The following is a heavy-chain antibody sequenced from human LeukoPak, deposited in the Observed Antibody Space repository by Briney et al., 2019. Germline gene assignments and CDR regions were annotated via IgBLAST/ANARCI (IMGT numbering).Heavy chain of an antibody. Sequence: GASVKVSCKASGYTFTGYYMHWVRQAPGQGLEWMGRINPNSGGTNYAQKFQARVTMTRDTSISTAYMELSRLRSDDPAVYYCARDLRDIVGAKGAFDIWGQGTMVTVSS. CDR3: ARDLRDIVGAKGAFDI. D-gene: IGHD1-26*01. CDR1: GYTFTGYY. J-gene: IGHJ3*02. CDR2: INPNSGGT. V-gene: IGHV1-2*06.